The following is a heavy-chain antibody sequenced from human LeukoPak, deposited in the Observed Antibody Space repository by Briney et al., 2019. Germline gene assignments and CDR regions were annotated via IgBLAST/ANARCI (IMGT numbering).Heavy chain of an antibody. CDR3: ARETNYYGSGSYYPY. V-gene: IGHV4-38-2*02. Sequence: SETLSLTCTVSGCSISSGYYWGWIRQPPGKGLEWIGSIYHSGSTYYNPSLKSRVTISVDTSKNQFSLKLSSVTAADTAVYYCARETNYYGSGSYYPYWGQGTLVTVSS. CDR2: IYHSGST. J-gene: IGHJ4*02. CDR1: GCSISSGYY. D-gene: IGHD3-10*01.